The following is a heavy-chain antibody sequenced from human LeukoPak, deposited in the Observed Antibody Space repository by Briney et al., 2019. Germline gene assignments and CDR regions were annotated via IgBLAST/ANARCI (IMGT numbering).Heavy chain of an antibody. CDR2: INPNSGGT. CDR1: GYXFTGYY. V-gene: IGHV1-2*02. D-gene: IGHD3-3*01. J-gene: IGHJ6*02. CDR3: ARDMYYDFWSGYYPGHGMDV. Sequence: ASVKVSCKASGYXFTGYYMHWVRQAPGQGLEWMGWINPNSGGTNYAQKFQGRVTMTRDTSISTAYMELSRLRSDDTAVYYCARDMYYDFWSGYYPGHGMDVWGQGTTVTVSS.